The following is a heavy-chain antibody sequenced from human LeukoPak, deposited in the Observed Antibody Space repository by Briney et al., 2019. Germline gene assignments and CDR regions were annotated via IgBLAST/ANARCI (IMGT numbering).Heavy chain of an antibody. D-gene: IGHD3-10*01. Sequence: ASVKVSCKASGYTFTSYAMHWVRQAPGQRLEWMGWISAGNGNTKYSQKFQGRVTITRDTSASTAYMELSSLRSEDTAVYYCARDRGQIGAFDIWGQGTMVTVSS. CDR3: ARDRGQIGAFDI. V-gene: IGHV1-3*01. CDR2: ISAGNGNT. J-gene: IGHJ3*02. CDR1: GYTFTSYA.